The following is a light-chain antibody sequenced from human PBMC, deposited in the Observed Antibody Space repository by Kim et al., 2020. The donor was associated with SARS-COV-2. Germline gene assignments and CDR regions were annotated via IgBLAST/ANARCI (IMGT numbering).Light chain of an antibody. V-gene: IGKV3-20*01. CDR2: GAS. CDR1: QTVSNNY. J-gene: IGKJ4*01. CDR3: QQYGTPPLT. Sequence: PGERATLSCRASQTVSNNYLAWYQHKPGQAPRLLIFGASSRATGIPDRFSGSGSETDFTLTIGSLEPEDFAVYYCQQYGTPPLTFGGGTKVDIK.